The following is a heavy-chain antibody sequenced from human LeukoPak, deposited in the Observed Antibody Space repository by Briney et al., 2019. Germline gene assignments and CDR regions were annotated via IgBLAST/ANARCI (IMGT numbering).Heavy chain of an antibody. V-gene: IGHV3-64*01. CDR2: ISTNGGTT. D-gene: IGHD1-14*01. J-gene: IGHJ4*02. Sequence: GGSLRLSCAASGFVFNSHPMHWVRQAPGKGLECVSAISTNGGTTYYANSVKGRFTISGDNSKNTLYLQMGSLRADDTALYYCAREEPAGSTDYWGQGTLVTVSS. CDR3: AREEPAGSTDY. CDR1: GFVFNSHP.